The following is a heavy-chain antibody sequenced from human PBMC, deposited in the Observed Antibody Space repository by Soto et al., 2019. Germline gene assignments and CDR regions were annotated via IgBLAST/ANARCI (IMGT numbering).Heavy chain of an antibody. CDR2: INHSGKT. D-gene: IGHD3-16*01. Sequence: QVQLQQWGAGLLKPSETLSLTCAVYGGSFSGNYWSWIRQPPGKGLEWIGEINHSGKTNHNPSLKSRVTKSVDTSKNQFSRKLYSVTAADTGVYYWARGGGIYYYGMDVWGQGTTVTVPS. CDR1: GGSFSGNY. CDR3: ARGGGIYYYGMDV. V-gene: IGHV4-34*01. J-gene: IGHJ6*02.